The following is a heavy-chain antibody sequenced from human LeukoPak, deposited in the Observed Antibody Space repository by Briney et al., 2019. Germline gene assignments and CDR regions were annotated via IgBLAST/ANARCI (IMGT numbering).Heavy chain of an antibody. D-gene: IGHD6-19*01. V-gene: IGHV3-23*01. CDR3: ATTGYSSGWYLDY. J-gene: IGHJ4*02. CDR1: GFTFSSYA. CDR2: ISGSGGST. Sequence: PGGSLRLSCAASGFTFSSYAMSWVRQAPGKGPEWVSAISGSGGSTYYADSVKGRFTISRDNSKNTLYLQMNSLRAEDTAVYYCATTGYSSGWYLDYWGQGTLVTVSS.